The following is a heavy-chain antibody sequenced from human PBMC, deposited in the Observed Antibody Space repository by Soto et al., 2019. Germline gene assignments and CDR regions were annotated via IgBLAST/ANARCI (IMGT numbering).Heavy chain of an antibody. D-gene: IGHD2-8*02. CDR2: ILVGGST. Sequence: GGSLRLSCAASGFTCSIYDMSWVRQAPGKGLEWVSTILVGGSTHYPDSVKGRFTISRDNSKNTVFLQMNSLTAGDTAVYYCAKATATGGGAFDICGQGAMVTVSS. CDR1: GFTCSIYD. CDR3: AKATATGGGAFDI. J-gene: IGHJ3*02. V-gene: IGHV3-23*01.